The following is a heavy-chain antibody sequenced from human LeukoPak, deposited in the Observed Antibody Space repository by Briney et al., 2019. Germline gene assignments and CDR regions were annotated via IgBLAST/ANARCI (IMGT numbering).Heavy chain of an antibody. V-gene: IGHV7-4-1*02. Sequence: GASVKVSCKASGYTFTNYAMNWVRQAPGQGLEWMGWINTNTGNPTYAQGSTGHFVLSLDTSVSTAYLQISSLKAEDTAVYYCARSPRVVPAAIPGYWGQGTLVTVSS. CDR2: INTNTGNP. D-gene: IGHD2-2*01. J-gene: IGHJ4*02. CDR1: GYTFTNYA. CDR3: ARSPRVVPAAIPGY.